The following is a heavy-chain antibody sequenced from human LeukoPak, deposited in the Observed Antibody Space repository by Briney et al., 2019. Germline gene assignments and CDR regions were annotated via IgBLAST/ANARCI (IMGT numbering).Heavy chain of an antibody. V-gene: IGHV3-48*03. CDR2: ISSSGSTI. CDR3: ARAPKYCGGDCYYNY. J-gene: IGHJ4*02. D-gene: IGHD2-21*02. CDR1: GFTFSSYE. Sequence: AGGSLRLSCAASGFTFSSYEMNWVRQAPGKGLEWVSYISSSGSTIYYADSVKGRFTISRDNAKNSLYLQMNSLRAEDTAVHYCARAPKYCGGDCYYNYWGQGTLVTVSS.